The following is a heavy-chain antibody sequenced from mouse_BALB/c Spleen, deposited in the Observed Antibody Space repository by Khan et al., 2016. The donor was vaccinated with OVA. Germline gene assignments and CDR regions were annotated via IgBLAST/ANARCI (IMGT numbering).Heavy chain of an antibody. D-gene: IGHD2-3*01. Sequence: EVQLQESGPGLVKPSQSLSLTCTVTGYSITSDYAWNWIRQFPGNKLKWMGYISYSGSTSYNPSLKSRISITRDTSKNQFFLQLNSVTTEDTATYYCARDGSRYNYAMDYWGQGTAVTVSS. J-gene: IGHJ4*01. V-gene: IGHV3-2*02. CDR3: ARDGSRYNYAMDY. CDR2: ISYSGST. CDR1: GYSITSDYA.